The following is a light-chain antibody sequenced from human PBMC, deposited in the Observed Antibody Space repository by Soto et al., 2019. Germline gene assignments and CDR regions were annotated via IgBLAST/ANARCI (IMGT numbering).Light chain of an antibody. V-gene: IGKV3-11*01. CDR3: QFRSNWPEYT. J-gene: IGKJ2*01. CDR2: DAS. CDR1: QSVSSY. Sequence: EIVLTQSPATLSLSPGERATLSCRASQSVSSYLAWYQQQTGHAARLLIYDASTRATGIPATFSCSGSGTDFTLTISSLEPEDFAVYYCQFRSNWPEYTFGQGTKLEIK.